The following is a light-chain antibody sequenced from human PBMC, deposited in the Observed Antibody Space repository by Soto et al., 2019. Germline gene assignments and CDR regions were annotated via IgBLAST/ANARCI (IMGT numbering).Light chain of an antibody. CDR2: EVS. J-gene: IGLJ1*01. CDR1: SSDVGGYNY. CDR3: SSYTGSNNLGHV. Sequence: QSALTQPPSASGSPGQSVTISCTGTSSDVGGYNYVSWYQQHPGKAPKLMIYEVSKRPSGVPDRFSGSKSGNTASLIVSGLQAEDEADYYCSSYTGSNNLGHVFGTGTKVTVL. V-gene: IGLV2-8*01.